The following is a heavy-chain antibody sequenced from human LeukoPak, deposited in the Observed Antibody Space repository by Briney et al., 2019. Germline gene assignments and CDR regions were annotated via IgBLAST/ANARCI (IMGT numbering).Heavy chain of an antibody. J-gene: IGHJ4*02. CDR3: AREYSAFDY. Sequence: SETLSLTCTVSGDPISTSSDYKWTWIRQPPRKGLEWIGYIYYSGSTNYNPSLQSRVTISVDTSNNQFSLKLTSVTAADTAVYYCAREYSAFDYWGQGTLVAVSS. V-gene: IGHV4-61*08. D-gene: IGHD5-12*01. CDR2: IYYSGST. CDR1: GDPISTSSDY.